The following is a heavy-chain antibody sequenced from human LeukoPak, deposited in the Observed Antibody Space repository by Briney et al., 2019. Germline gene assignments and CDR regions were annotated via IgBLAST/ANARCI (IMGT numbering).Heavy chain of an antibody. V-gene: IGHV3-33*06. CDR2: IWYDGSNK. CDR1: GFTFSSYG. CDR3: AKDRRYCSSTSCYTGSGGLDY. Sequence: GRSLRLSCAASGFTFSSYGMHWVRQAPGKGLEWVAVIWYDGSNKYYADSVKGRFTISRDNSKNTLYLQMNSLRAEDTAVYYCAKDRRYCSSTSCYTGSGGLDYWGQGTLVTVSS. D-gene: IGHD2-2*02. J-gene: IGHJ4*02.